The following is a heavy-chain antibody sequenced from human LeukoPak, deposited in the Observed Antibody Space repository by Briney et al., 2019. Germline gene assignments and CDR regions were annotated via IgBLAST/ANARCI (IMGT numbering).Heavy chain of an antibody. D-gene: IGHD4-11*01. CDR1: GFTFSHYG. Sequence: GGSLRLSCATSGFTFSHYGMHWVRQAPGKGLEWVAVIWSDGSNRYYGDPVKGRFTISRDNFQRTVYLQMNSLRAEDTAVYYCAKDAPRGFDYSNSLDNWGQGTLVTVSS. V-gene: IGHV3-33*06. J-gene: IGHJ4*02. CDR3: AKDAPRGFDYSNSLDN. CDR2: IWSDGSNR.